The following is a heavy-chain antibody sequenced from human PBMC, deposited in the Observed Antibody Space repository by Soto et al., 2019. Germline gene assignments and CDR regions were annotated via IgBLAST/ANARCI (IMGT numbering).Heavy chain of an antibody. CDR1: GYSFTSYW. CDR3: ARLSCSSTTPTPRCAFDI. D-gene: IGHD2-2*01. CDR2: IYPGDSDT. V-gene: IGHV5-51*01. Sequence: PGESLKISCKGSGYSFTSYWIGWVRQMPGKGLEWMGIIYPGDSDTRYSPSFQGQVTISADMSISTAYLQWSSVMASDTAMYYCARLSCSSTTPTPRCAFDIWGQGTMVTVSS. J-gene: IGHJ3*02.